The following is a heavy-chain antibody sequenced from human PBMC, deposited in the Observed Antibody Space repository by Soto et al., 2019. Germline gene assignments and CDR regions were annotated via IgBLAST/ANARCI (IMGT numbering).Heavy chain of an antibody. CDR3: AREIQDNFGYSGYDSSYYYMDV. J-gene: IGHJ6*03. D-gene: IGHD5-12*01. CDR2: ISSSSSTI. CDR1: GFTFSSYS. V-gene: IGHV3-48*01. Sequence: PGGSLRLSCAASGFTFSSYSMNWVRQAPGKGLEWVSYISSSSSTIYYADSVKGRFTISRDNAKNSLYLQMNSLRAEDTAVYYCAREIQDNFGYSGYDSSYYYMDVWGKGTTVTVSS.